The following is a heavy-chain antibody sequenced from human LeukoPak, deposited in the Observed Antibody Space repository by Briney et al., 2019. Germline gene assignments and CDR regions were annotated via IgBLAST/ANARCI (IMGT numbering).Heavy chain of an antibody. Sequence: ASVKVSCKASGGTFSSYAISWVRQAPGQGLEWMGGIIPIFGTANYAQKFQGRVTITADESTSTAYMELSSLRSEDTAVYYCARQPRYSSSWHYYYYYMDVWGKGTTVTVSS. CDR1: GGTFSSYA. V-gene: IGHV1-69*13. J-gene: IGHJ6*03. CDR2: IIPIFGTA. CDR3: ARQPRYSSSWHYYYYYMDV. D-gene: IGHD6-13*01.